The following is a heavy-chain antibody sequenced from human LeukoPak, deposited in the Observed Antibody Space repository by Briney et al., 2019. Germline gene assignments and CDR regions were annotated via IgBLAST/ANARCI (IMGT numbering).Heavy chain of an antibody. CDR1: GFTFDNYA. V-gene: IGHV3-43*02. J-gene: IGHJ4*02. D-gene: IGHD5-12*01. Sequence: QTGGSLRLSCAASGFTFDNYAMHWVRQAPGKGLEWVSLFGSDGRSTYYADSVKGRFTISRDSSKNSLYLQMNSLTTEDTALYYCAKGGLRGLYYFDYWGQGTLVTVSS. CDR2: FGSDGRST. CDR3: AKGGLRGLYYFDY.